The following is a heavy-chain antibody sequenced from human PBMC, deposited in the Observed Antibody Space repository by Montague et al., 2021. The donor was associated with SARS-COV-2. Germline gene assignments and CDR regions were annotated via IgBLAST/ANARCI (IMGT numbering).Heavy chain of an antibody. CDR3: ARQPTRGITIFGVVTDYGMDV. V-gene: IGHV4-39*01. CDR2: IYYSGST. CDR1: GGSISSSSYN. D-gene: IGHD3-3*01. J-gene: IGHJ6*02. Sequence: SETLSLTCTVSGGSISSSSYNWGWIRQPPGKGLEWIGYIYYSGSTYYXPSLKSRVTIFVETSKNQFSLKLSSVTAADTAVYYCARQPTRGITIFGVVTDYGMDVWGQGTTVTVSS.